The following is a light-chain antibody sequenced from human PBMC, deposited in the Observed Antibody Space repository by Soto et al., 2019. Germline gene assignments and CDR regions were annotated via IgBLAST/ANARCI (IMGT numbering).Light chain of an antibody. Sequence: DIQMTQSPSSLSASVGDRVTITCRASQSVSNYLNWYQQKPRKAPKLLMYAASTLQSGVPSRFSGSGSGTDFTLTISSLQPEDFATYYCQQSYSTPLDFGGGSKVEIK. CDR3: QQSYSTPLD. CDR2: AAS. J-gene: IGKJ4*01. CDR1: QSVSNY. V-gene: IGKV1-39*01.